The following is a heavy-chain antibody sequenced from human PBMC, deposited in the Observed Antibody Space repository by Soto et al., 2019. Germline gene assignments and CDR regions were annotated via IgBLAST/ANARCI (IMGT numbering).Heavy chain of an antibody. CDR1: GYTFTSYG. CDR2: SSAYNGNT. CDR3: ARDGYLYYDYVWGRRNWFDP. V-gene: IGHV1-18*01. D-gene: IGHD3-16*01. Sequence: QVQLVQSGAEVKKPGASVKVSCKASGYTFTSYGISWVRQAPGQGLEWMGWSSAYNGNTNYAQKLQGRVTMTTDTSTSTAYMELRSLRSDDTAVYYCARDGYLYYDYVWGRRNWFDPWGQGTLVTVSS. J-gene: IGHJ5*02.